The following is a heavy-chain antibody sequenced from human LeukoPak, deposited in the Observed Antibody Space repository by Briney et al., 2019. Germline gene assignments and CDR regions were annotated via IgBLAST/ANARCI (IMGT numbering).Heavy chain of an antibody. D-gene: IGHD3-3*01. CDR2: IKSKTDGGTT. V-gene: IGHV3-15*01. CDR1: GFTFSNAW. CDR3: TTDEYYDFWSGYYSNWFDP. Sequence: PGGSLRLSCAASGFTFSNAWMSWVRQAPGKGLEWVGRIKSKTDGGTTDYAAPVEGRFTISRDDSNNTLYLQMNSLKTEDTAVYYCTTDEYYDFWSGYYSNWFDPWGQGTLVTVSS. J-gene: IGHJ5*02.